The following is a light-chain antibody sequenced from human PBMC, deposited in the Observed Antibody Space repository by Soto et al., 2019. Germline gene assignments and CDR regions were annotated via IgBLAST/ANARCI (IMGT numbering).Light chain of an antibody. CDR2: AAS. J-gene: IGKJ1*01. Sequence: DIQMTQSPSSLSASVGDRVTITCRASQTISSYLNWSQQTPGRAPKLLIYAASSLQGGVPSRFSGSGSGTDFTLTISSLQPEDYATFYCQQTYGTPSAWTFGQGTKVEIK. CDR1: QTISSY. CDR3: QQTYGTPSAWT. V-gene: IGKV1-39*01.